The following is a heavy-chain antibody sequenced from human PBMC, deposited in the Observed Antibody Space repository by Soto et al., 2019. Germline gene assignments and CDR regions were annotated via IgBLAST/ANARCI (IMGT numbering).Heavy chain of an antibody. J-gene: IGHJ4*02. Sequence: HGGSLRLCCAASGFSFSSYAMSGVRQAPGKGLEWVSAISGSGGSTYYADSVKGRFTISRDNSKNTLYLQMNSLRAEDTAVYYCAKDNTYYDFWSGTYFDYWGQGTLGTVSS. CDR1: GFSFSSYA. V-gene: IGHV3-23*01. CDR3: AKDNTYYDFWSGTYFDY. CDR2: ISGSGGST. D-gene: IGHD3-3*01.